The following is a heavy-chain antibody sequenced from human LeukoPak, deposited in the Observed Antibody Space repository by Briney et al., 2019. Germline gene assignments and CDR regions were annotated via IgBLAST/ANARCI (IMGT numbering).Heavy chain of an antibody. D-gene: IGHD1-1*01. V-gene: IGHV4-34*01. CDR1: AVSFSDYY. J-gene: IGHJ4*02. CDR2: INHSGST. CDR3: ARGRGVKYNSDRIYSFDY. Sequence: SETLSLTCAVYAVSFSDYYWSWIRQPPGKGLEWIGEINHSGSTNYNPSLKTRVTISIDTSNNQFSLKLSSVTAADTAVYYCARGRGVKYNSDRIYSFDYWGQGTLVTVSS.